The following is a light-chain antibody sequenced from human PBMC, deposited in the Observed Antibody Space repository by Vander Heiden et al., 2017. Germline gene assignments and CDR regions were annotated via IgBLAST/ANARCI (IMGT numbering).Light chain of an antibody. J-gene: IGKJ1*01. CDR1: QSGTSY. CDR3: QQRGNWLWT. V-gene: IGKV3-11*01. Sequence: EIVFTQPPATLPSSPGERATLSCTASQSGTSYLAWYQQKPGQAPRLLIYGASGRATGIPDRFSGSGSGTDFTLTISSLEPEDFAVYYCQQRGNWLWTFGQGTKVEIK. CDR2: GAS.